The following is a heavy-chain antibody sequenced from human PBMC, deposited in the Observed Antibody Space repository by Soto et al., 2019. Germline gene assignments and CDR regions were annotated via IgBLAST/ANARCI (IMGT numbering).Heavy chain of an antibody. CDR1: GFTFSSYA. Sequence: GGSLRLSCAASGFTFSSYAMGWVRQAPGKGLEWVSAISGSGGSTYYADSVKGRFTISRDNSKNTLYLQMNSLRAEDTAVYYCAKDLTVAIDYFDYWGQGTLVTVSS. CDR3: AKDLTVAIDYFDY. J-gene: IGHJ4*02. CDR2: ISGSGGST. D-gene: IGHD6-19*01. V-gene: IGHV3-23*01.